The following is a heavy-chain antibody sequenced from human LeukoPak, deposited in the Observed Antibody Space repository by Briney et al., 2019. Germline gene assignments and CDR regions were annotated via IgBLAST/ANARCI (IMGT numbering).Heavy chain of an antibody. V-gene: IGHV3-53*05. Sequence: GGSLRLSCPASGLTAGRNYMSWVRQAPGKGLESVSVIFSGGSTYYAESVRGRFTISRDNSKNTLYLQMNSLRAEDTAVYFCAKDDYYDSSGDPNWFDPWGQGTLVTVSS. J-gene: IGHJ5*02. D-gene: IGHD3-22*01. CDR3: AKDDYYDSSGDPNWFDP. CDR1: GLTAGRNY. CDR2: IFSGGST.